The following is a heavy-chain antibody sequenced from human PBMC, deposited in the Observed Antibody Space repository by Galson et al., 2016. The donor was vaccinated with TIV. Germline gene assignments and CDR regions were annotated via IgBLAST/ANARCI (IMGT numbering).Heavy chain of an antibody. V-gene: IGHV1-24*01. CDR3: VTADTSKSFYYYYYGMDV. J-gene: IGHJ6*02. D-gene: IGHD2-2*01. CDR1: GCTLNALS. CDR2: LDPEEAET. Sequence: SVKVSCKVSGCTLNALSIHWVRQAPGKGLEWMGGLDPEEAETFYAHMFQGRVTMTEDTSTDTAYMELINLRSEDTAVYYCVTADTSKSFYYYYYGMDVWGQGTTVTVSS.